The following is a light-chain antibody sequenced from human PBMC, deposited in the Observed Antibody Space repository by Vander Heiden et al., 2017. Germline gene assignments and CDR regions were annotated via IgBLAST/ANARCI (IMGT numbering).Light chain of an antibody. CDR1: QSISSY. CDR3: QQSYSTPHT. CDR2: AAS. V-gene: IGKV1-39*01. Sequence: DIQPTQSPSSLSASVGDRVTITCRASQSISSYLNWYQQKPGEAPKLLIYAASRLQSGVPSRFSGSGCGADFTLTISRLQPEDFATYYCQQSYSTPHTFGGGTKVEIK. J-gene: IGKJ4*01.